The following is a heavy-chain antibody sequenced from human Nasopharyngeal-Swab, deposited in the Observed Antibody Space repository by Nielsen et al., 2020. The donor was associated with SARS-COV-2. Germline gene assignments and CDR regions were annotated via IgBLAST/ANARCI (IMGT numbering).Heavy chain of an antibody. D-gene: IGHD3-3*01. J-gene: IGHJ4*02. V-gene: IGHV3-48*04. CDR2: ISSSSSTI. Sequence: WIRQPPGKGLEWVSYISSSSSTIYYADSVKGRFTISRDNAKNSLYLQMNSLRAEDTAVYYCAREKLDFWSGYPDYWGQGTLVTVSS. CDR3: AREKLDFWSGYPDY.